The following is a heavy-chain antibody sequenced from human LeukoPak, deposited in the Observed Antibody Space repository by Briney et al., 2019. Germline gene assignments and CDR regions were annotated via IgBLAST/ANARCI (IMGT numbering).Heavy chain of an antibody. CDR1: GGSFSGYY. V-gene: IGHV4-34*01. CDR2: INHSGST. D-gene: IGHD3-22*01. J-gene: IGHJ6*02. Sequence: SETLSLTCAVYGGSFSGYYWSRIRQPPGKGLEWIGEINHSGSTNYNPSLKSRVTISVDTSKNQFSLKLSSVTAADTAVYYCARVRRITMIVVVTYYYYGMDVWGQGTTVTVSS. CDR3: ARVRRITMIVVVTYYYYGMDV.